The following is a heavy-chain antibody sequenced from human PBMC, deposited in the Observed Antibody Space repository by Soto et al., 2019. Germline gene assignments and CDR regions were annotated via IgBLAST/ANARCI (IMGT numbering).Heavy chain of an antibody. D-gene: IGHD3-10*01. CDR3: TVWGSGNDFGAA. V-gene: IGHV3-72*01. J-gene: IGHJ4*02. Sequence: EVQLVESGGGLVQPGGSLRLSCAASGFTFSDHYMDWVRQAPGKGLEWVGRSKNKVDSYTTEYVASVKGRFTISRDGSKNSLFLQMNSLKTEDTAVYYCTVWGSGNDFGAAWGQGILVTVSS. CDR1: GFTFSDHY. CDR2: SKNKVDSYTT.